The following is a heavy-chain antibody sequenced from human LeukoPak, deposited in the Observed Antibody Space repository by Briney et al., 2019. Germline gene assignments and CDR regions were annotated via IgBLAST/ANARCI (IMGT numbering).Heavy chain of an antibody. Sequence: MPSETLSPTCTVSGGSTSSSYYYWGWIRQPPGKGLEWIGSIYYSGSTYYNPSLKSRVTISVDTSKSQFSLKLSSVTAADTAVYYCASSGGIAAAGINYWGQGTLVTVSS. J-gene: IGHJ4*02. D-gene: IGHD6-13*01. CDR1: GGSTSSSYYY. V-gene: IGHV4-39*07. CDR3: ASSGGIAAAGINY. CDR2: IYYSGST.